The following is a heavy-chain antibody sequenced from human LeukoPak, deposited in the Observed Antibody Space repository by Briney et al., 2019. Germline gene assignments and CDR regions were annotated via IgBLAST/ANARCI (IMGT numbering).Heavy chain of an antibody. V-gene: IGHV5-51*01. D-gene: IGHD3-22*01. CDR2: IYPGDSDT. Sequence: GESLKISCKGSGHSFTSYWIGWVRQMPGKGLEWMGIIYPGDSDTRYSPSFQGQVTISADKSISTAYLQWSSLKASDTAMYYCARPGFYDSSGIRSFDYWGQGTLVTVSS. CDR1: GHSFTSYW. CDR3: ARPGFYDSSGIRSFDY. J-gene: IGHJ4*02.